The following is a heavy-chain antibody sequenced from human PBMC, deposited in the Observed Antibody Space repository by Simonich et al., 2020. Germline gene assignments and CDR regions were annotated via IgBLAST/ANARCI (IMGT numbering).Heavy chain of an antibody. CDR3: ARHDRWLQFYFDY. V-gene: IGHV4-59*08. Sequence: QVQLQESGPGLVKPSETLSLTCTVSGGSISSYYWSWIRQPPVKGLEWIGNIYYSGSNTYNPPLKSRVTISGDTSKNQFSLKLSSVTAADTAVYYCARHDRWLQFYFDYWGQGTLVTVSS. D-gene: IGHD5-12*01. CDR1: GGSISSYY. CDR2: IYYSGSN. J-gene: IGHJ4*02.